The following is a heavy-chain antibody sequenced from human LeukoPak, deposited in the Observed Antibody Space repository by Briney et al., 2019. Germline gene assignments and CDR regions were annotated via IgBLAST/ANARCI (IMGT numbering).Heavy chain of an antibody. V-gene: IGHV3-23*01. CDR3: TKGGSYAPLDY. Sequence: GGSLRLSCAASGFTFSSSAMTWVRQAPGKGLEWVSAINSGGDNTVYADYVKGRLTISRDNSKNTLHLQMNSLRAEDTAIYYCTKGGSYAPLDYWGQGTLVTVSS. J-gene: IGHJ4*02. CDR1: GFTFSSSA. CDR2: INSGGDNT. D-gene: IGHD1-26*01.